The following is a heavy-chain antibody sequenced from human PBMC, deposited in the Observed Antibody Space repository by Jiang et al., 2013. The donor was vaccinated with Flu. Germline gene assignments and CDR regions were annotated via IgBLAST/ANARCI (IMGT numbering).Heavy chain of an antibody. CDR3: ARDQCSGGSCYWYYYYGMDV. J-gene: IGHJ6*02. D-gene: IGHD2-15*01. V-gene: IGHV6-1*01. CDR2: TYYRSKWYN. Sequence: SQTLSLTCAISGDSVSSNSAAWNWIRQSPSRGLEWLGRTYYRSKWYNDYAVSVKSRITINPDTSKNQFSLQLNSVTPEDTAVYYCARDQCSGGSCYWYYYYGMDVWGQGTTVTVSS. CDR1: GDSVSSNSAA.